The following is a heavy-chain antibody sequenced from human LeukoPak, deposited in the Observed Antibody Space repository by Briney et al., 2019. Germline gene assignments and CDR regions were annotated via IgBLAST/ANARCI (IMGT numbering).Heavy chain of an antibody. V-gene: IGHV3-7*04. CDR2: VKQDGSRK. CDR1: GFTFSTYW. J-gene: IGHJ3*02. Sequence: GGSLRLSCAASGFTFSTYWMDWVRQAPGKGLEWVANVKQDGSRKYHVDSVKGRFTISRDNARNSLYLEMNSLRVEDTAVYYCARDWGDESRGQFDAFDIWGQGTRVTVSS. CDR3: ARDWGDESRGQFDAFDI. D-gene: IGHD3-16*01.